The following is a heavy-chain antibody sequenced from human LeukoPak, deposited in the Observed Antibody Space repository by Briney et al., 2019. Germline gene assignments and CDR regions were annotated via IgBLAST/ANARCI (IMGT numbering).Heavy chain of an antibody. CDR3: ARETGYYDSNGYYSY. Sequence: GGTLRLSCAASGFTFSNHWMHWVRQTPEKGLVWVSNISPDGSRTDYADSVKGRFTISRDNSKNTLYLQMSSLRAEDTAVYYCARETGYYDSNGYYSYWGQGTLVTVSS. J-gene: IGHJ4*02. CDR1: GFTFSNHW. V-gene: IGHV3-74*01. CDR2: ISPDGSRT. D-gene: IGHD3-22*01.